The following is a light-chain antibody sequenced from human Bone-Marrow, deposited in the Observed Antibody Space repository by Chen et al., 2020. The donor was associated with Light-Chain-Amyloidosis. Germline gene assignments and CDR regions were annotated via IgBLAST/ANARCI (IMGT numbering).Light chain of an antibody. Sequence: DIQMTQSPSSPSASVGDRVTITCQASQEINIFLNWYQQKPGKAPKLLIYDATYLDAGVPSRFSGRGSWTDFTLTISSLQPEDVATYYCHQYNTVPLTFGGGTKVQIK. V-gene: IGKV1-33*01. J-gene: IGKJ4*01. CDR2: DAT. CDR3: HQYNTVPLT. CDR1: QEINIF.